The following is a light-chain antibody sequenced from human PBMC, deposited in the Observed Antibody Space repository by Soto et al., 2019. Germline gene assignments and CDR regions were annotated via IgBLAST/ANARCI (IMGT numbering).Light chain of an antibody. J-gene: IGLJ2*01. CDR2: DVS. V-gene: IGLV2-14*01. CDR1: SSDVGGCNY. CDR3: SSYTSSSTLVV. Sequence: QSVLTQPASVSVSPGQSITISCTGTSSDVGGCNYVSWYQQHPGKAPKLMIYDVSNRPSGVSNRFSGSKSGNTDSLTISGLQAEDEADYYCSSYTSSSTLVVFGGGTKVTVL.